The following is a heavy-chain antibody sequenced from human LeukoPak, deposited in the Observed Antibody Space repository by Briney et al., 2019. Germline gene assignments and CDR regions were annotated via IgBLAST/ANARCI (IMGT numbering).Heavy chain of an antibody. CDR2: ILYDGSNK. D-gene: IGHD1-26*01. Sequence: GGSLRLSCAASGFTFSNHGMHWIRQAPGKGLEWVAVILYDGSNKYYAESVKGRFTISRDNSKNTLYLQMNSLRAEDTAVYFCANDRSGAIDYWGQGALVTVSS. CDR3: ANDRSGAIDY. V-gene: IGHV3-30*18. J-gene: IGHJ4*02. CDR1: GFTFSNHG.